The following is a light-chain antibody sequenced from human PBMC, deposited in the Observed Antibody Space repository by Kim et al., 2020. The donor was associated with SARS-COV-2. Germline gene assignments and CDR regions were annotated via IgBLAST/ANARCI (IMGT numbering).Light chain of an antibody. Sequence: SLSPGEYATLSCRASQSVSSSYVAWYQQNPGQAPSLLIYGASSRATGIPDRFSGSGSGTDFTLTIIRLKPEDFALYYCQQYGSSTFGGGTKVDIK. J-gene: IGKJ4*01. CDR1: QSVSSSY. V-gene: IGKV3-20*01. CDR2: GAS. CDR3: QQYGSST.